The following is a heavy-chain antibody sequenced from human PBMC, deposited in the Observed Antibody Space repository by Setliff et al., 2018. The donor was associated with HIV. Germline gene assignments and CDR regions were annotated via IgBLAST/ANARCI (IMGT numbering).Heavy chain of an antibody. CDR1: GGSISSYY. V-gene: IGHV4-4*08. CDR3: AGGGQWLAYYYYYYYMDV. D-gene: IGHD6-19*01. CDR2: IYTSGST. Sequence: PSETLSLTCTVSGGSISSYYWSWIRQPPGKGLEWIGYIYTSGSTNYNPSLKSRVTISVDTSKNQFSLKLSSVTAADMAVYYCAGGGQWLAYYYYYYYMDVWGKGTTVTVSS. J-gene: IGHJ6*03.